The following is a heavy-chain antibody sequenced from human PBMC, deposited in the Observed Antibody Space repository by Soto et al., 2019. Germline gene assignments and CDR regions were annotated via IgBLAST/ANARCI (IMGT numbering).Heavy chain of an antibody. CDR1: GFTFSSYA. J-gene: IGHJ3*02. Sequence: GGSLRLSCAASGFTFSSYAMHWVRQAPGKGLEWVAVISYDGSNKYYADSVKGRFTISRDNSKNTLYLQMNSLRAEDTAVYYCARDLSIYCISTSCYGSGAFDIWGQGTMVTVSS. CDR3: ARDLSIYCISTSCYGSGAFDI. V-gene: IGHV3-30*01. D-gene: IGHD2-2*01. CDR2: ISYDGSNK.